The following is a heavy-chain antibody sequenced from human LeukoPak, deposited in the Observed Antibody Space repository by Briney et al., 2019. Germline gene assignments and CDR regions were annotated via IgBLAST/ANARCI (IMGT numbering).Heavy chain of an antibody. V-gene: IGHV3-48*04. CDR3: VQEGPRGLAFDI. CDR1: GFTFNSHR. CDR2: IGRSDNTI. Sequence: GGSLRLSCVASGFTFNSHRMDWVRQAPGKGLEWVAYIGRSDNTIYYADSVKGRFTISRDNAKNSVYLQMNSLRAEDTAVYYCVQEGPRGLAFDIWGQGTKVTVSS. J-gene: IGHJ3*02.